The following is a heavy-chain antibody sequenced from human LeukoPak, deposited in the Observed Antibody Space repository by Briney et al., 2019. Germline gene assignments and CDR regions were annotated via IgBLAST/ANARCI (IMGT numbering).Heavy chain of an antibody. V-gene: IGHV4-59*01. J-gene: IGHJ3*02. Sequence: SETLSLTCTVSGGSISSYYWSWIRQPPGKGLEWIGYIYYSGSTNYNPSLKSRVTISVDTSKNQFSLKLSSVTAADTAVYYCARATALVGAHDAFDIWGQGTMVTVPS. CDR3: ARATALVGAHDAFDI. CDR2: IYYSGST. CDR1: GGSISSYY. D-gene: IGHD1-1*01.